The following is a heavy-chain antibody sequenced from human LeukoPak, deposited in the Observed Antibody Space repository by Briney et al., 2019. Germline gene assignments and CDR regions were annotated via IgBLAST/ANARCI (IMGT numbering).Heavy chain of an antibody. D-gene: IGHD3-3*01. Sequence: ASVKVSCTASGYTFTGYYMHWVRQAPGQGLEWMGWINPNSGGTNYAQTFQGRVTMTRDTSISTAYMELSRLRSDDTAVYYCARDLVISDYDFWSGYLSGYYYYYMDVWGKGTTVTVSS. J-gene: IGHJ6*03. CDR1: GYTFTGYY. CDR2: INPNSGGT. V-gene: IGHV1-2*02. CDR3: ARDLVISDYDFWSGYLSGYYYYYMDV.